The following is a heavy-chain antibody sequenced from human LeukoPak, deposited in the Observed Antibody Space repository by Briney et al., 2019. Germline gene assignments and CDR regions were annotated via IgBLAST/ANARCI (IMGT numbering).Heavy chain of an antibody. CDR1: GYTFTGYY. J-gene: IGHJ4*02. Sequence: ASVKVSCKAPGYTFTGYYMHWVRQAPGQGLEWMGWINPNSGGTNYARKFQGRVTMTRDTSISTAYMELSRLRSDDTAVYYCAREGTYYYDSSGYGFDYWGQGTLVTVSS. CDR3: AREGTYYYDSSGYGFDY. V-gene: IGHV1-2*02. D-gene: IGHD3-22*01. CDR2: INPNSGGT.